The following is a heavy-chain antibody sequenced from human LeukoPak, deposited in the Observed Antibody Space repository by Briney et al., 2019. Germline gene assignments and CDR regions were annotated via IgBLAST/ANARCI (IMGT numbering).Heavy chain of an antibody. V-gene: IGHV4-34*01. J-gene: IGHJ6*04. D-gene: IGHD3-9*01. CDR3: ARDRAHYDILTGTYYYYGMDV. CDR1: GGSFSGYY. Sequence: PETLSLTCAVYGGSFSGYYWSWIRQPPGKGLEWIGEINHSGSTNYNPSLKSRVTISVDTSKNQFSLKLSSVTAADTAVYYCARDRAHYDILTGTYYYYGMDVWGKGTTVTVSS. CDR2: INHSGST.